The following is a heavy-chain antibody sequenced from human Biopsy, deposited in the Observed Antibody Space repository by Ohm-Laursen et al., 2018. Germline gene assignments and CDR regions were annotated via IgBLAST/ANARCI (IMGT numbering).Heavy chain of an antibody. Sequence: SDTLSLTCPVSGESMGTYYWTWIRQPPGKGLEWIASIYYSGTTNKNPSLKSRVTISVGTSKRQFYLELSSVTAADTAIYYCARVRGGFLEWFDYWGQGTLITVSS. D-gene: IGHD3-3*01. CDR3: ARVRGGFLEWFDY. J-gene: IGHJ5*01. CDR1: GESMGTYY. CDR2: IYYSGTT. V-gene: IGHV4-59*07.